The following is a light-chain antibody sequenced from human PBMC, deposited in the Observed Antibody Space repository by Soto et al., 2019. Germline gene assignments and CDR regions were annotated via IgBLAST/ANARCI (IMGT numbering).Light chain of an antibody. Sequence: DLQMTQSPSSVSASVGDRVTITCRASQDISSWLAWYQQKPGKAPKLLIYAASRLQSVVTSRFRGTASGTDFNLTIRTLQPEDCAPAYCQQTSRCHLTFGGGTKVEIK. V-gene: IGKV1-12*01. CDR3: QQTSRCHLT. CDR2: AAS. CDR1: QDISSW. J-gene: IGKJ4*01.